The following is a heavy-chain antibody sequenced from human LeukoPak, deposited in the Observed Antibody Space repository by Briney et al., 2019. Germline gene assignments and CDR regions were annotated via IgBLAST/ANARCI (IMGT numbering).Heavy chain of an antibody. V-gene: IGHV1-69*06. D-gene: IGHD3-10*01. CDR3: ARGDTMVRGVNQRYYYGMDV. J-gene: IGHJ6*04. Sequence: GASVKVSCKASGGTFSSYAISWVRQAPGQGLEWMGGIIPIFGTANYAQKFQGRVTITADKSTSTAYMELSSLRSEDTAVYYCARGDTMVRGVNQRYYYGMDVWGKGTTVTVSS. CDR1: GGTFSSYA. CDR2: IIPIFGTA.